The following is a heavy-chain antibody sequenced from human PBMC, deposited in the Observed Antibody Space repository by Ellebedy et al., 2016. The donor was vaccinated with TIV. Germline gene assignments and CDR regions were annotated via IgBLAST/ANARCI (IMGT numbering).Heavy chain of an antibody. J-gene: IGHJ6*03. CDR2: INHSGST. CDR1: GGSISSYY. Sequence: SETLSLXXTVPGGSISSYYWSWIRQPPGKGLEWIGEINHSGSTNYNPSLKSRVTISVDTSKNQFSLKLSSVTAADTAVYYCARGYYDFWSGAYYYYMDVWGKGTTVTVSS. V-gene: IGHV4-34*01. D-gene: IGHD3-3*01. CDR3: ARGYYDFWSGAYYYYMDV.